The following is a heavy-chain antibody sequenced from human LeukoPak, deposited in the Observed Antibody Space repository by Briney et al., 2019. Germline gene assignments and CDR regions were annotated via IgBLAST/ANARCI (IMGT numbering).Heavy chain of an antibody. D-gene: IGHD3-16*01. V-gene: IGHV3-23*01. CDR2: ISGTGGRT. Sequence: GGSLRLSCTASGFTFSNYAMTWVRQAPGKGLGWVLSISGTGGRTYSADSAKGRFTISRDNSKNTLYLQMKNLRVEHTAVYYCAKGLHGGVGYGVDVWGQGTTVTVSS. J-gene: IGHJ6*02. CDR3: AKGLHGGVGYGVDV. CDR1: GFTFSNYA.